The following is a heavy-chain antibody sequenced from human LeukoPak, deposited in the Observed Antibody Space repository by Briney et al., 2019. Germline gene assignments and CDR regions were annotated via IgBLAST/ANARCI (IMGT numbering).Heavy chain of an antibody. J-gene: IGHJ4*02. V-gene: IGHV3-23*01. D-gene: IGHD3-10*01. CDR2: LNEDGGYT. Sequence: GGSLRLPCAASGFTFSIYAMSWVRQAPGKGLAWVSGLNEDGGYTYYADSVKGRFTISRDNSENTLYLQMNSLRAEDTAVYYCASSVVSGSYYSFDYWGQGTLVTVSS. CDR3: ASSVVSGSYYSFDY. CDR1: GFTFSIYA.